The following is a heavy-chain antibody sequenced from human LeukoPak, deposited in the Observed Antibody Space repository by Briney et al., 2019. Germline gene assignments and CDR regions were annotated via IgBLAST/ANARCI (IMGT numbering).Heavy chain of an antibody. V-gene: IGHV4-39*01. CDR2: IYYSGST. CDR3: ARVQYQLPYHDAFDI. CDR1: GGSISSSSYY. Sequence: PSETLSLTCTVSGGSISSSSYYWGWIRQPPGKGLEWIGSIYYSGSTYYNPSLKSRVTISVDTSKNQFSLKLSSVTAADTAVYYCARVQYQLPYHDAFDIWGQGTMVTVSS. D-gene: IGHD2-2*01. J-gene: IGHJ3*02.